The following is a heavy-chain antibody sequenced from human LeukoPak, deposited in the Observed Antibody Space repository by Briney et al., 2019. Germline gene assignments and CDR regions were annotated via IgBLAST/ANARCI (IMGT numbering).Heavy chain of an antibody. CDR2: IYTSGST. Sequence: PSETLSLTCTVSGGSISSGSYYWSWLRPPAGKGLDWIGRIYTSGSTNSNPSLNSRITISVDTSKNQFSLKLSSGTAADTAVYYCARGQVASVTIFGVVTYWFDPWGQGTLVTVSS. V-gene: IGHV4-61*02. J-gene: IGHJ5*02. CDR3: ARGQVASVTIFGVVTYWFDP. CDR1: GGSISSGSYY. D-gene: IGHD3-3*01.